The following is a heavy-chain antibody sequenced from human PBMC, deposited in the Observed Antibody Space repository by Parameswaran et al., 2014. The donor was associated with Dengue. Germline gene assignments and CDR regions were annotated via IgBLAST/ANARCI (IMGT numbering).Heavy chain of an antibody. V-gene: IGHV3-23*01. D-gene: IGHD3-10*01. Sequence: RWIRQPPGKGLEWVSAISGSGGSTYYADSVKGRFTISRDNSKNTLYLQMNSLRAEDTAVYYCAKDSTRYYYGSGSYYSYYYYGMDVWGQGTTVTVSS. CDR2: ISGSGGST. J-gene: IGHJ6*02. CDR3: AKDSTRYYYGSGSYYSYYYYGMDV.